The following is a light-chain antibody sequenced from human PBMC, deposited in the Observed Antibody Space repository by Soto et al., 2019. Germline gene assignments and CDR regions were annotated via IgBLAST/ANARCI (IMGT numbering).Light chain of an antibody. CDR2: RAS. CDR3: QQYSIWRT. CDR1: QSVRDN. V-gene: IGKV3-15*01. J-gene: IGKJ1*01. Sequence: EILLTQSPGALAVSPGEVATLSCRASQSVRDNLAWYQQKPGQAPRLLIYRASIRATGIPARFSGSGSGTEFTLTISSLQSEDFAVYYCQQYSIWRTFGQGTKVDNK.